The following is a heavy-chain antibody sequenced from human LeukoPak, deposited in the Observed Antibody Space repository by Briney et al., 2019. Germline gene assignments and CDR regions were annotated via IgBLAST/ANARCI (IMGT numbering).Heavy chain of an antibody. CDR2: MNPNSGNT. CDR3: ARGNSGNGAFDI. D-gene: IGHD6-25*01. Sequence: GASVKVSCKASGYTFTSYDINWVRQATGQGLEWMGWMNPNSGNTGYAQKFQGRVTMTRNTSTSTAYMELSSLRSEDTAVYCCARGNSGNGAFDIWGQGTMVTVSS. J-gene: IGHJ3*02. CDR1: GYTFTSYD. V-gene: IGHV1-8*01.